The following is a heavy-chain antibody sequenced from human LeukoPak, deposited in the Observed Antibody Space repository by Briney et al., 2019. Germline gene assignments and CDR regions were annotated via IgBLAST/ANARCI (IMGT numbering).Heavy chain of an antibody. Sequence: ASVKLSCEASGYTFTSYGINWVRQAPGQGLEWMGCISAYNGDTNYAQKLKGGFTMTTDTSTSTAYMELTSLRSEDTAVYYCARTSHYVDIAATIPYGIYYFDYWGQGKLVTVSS. CDR2: ISAYNGDT. J-gene: IGHJ4*02. CDR3: ARTSHYVDIAATIPYGIYYFDY. V-gene: IGHV1-18*01. D-gene: IGHD5-12*01. CDR1: GYTFTSYG.